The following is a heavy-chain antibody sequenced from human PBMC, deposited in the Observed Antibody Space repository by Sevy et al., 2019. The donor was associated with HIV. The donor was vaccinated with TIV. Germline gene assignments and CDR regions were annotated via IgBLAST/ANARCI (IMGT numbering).Heavy chain of an antibody. CDR2: IKPDGRDK. V-gene: IGHV3-7*03. CDR1: GFTFSNFW. D-gene: IGHD2-8*01. J-gene: IGHJ4*02. Sequence: GGSLRLSCAASGFTFSNFWMSWVRQAPGKGLEWVANIKPDGRDKWYVDSVKGRFTISTDNAKNSLYLHMTSLRAEDTAVYYCARDSLYTSYPYFDYWGQGTLVTVSS. CDR3: ARDSLYTSYPYFDY.